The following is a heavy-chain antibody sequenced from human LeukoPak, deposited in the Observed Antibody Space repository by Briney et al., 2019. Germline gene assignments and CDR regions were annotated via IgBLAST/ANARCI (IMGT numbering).Heavy chain of an antibody. CDR1: GFSLSTSGVG. D-gene: IGHD3-9*01. J-gene: IGHJ4*02. CDR2: IYWDDDK. V-gene: IGHV2-5*02. Sequence: SGPTLVKPTQTLTLTCTFSGFSLSTSGVGVGWIRQPPGKALEWLALIYWDDDKRYSPSLKSRLTITKDTSKNQVVLTMTNMGPVDTATYYCAHLYYDILTGYPFDYWGQGTLVTVSS. CDR3: AHLYYDILTGYPFDY.